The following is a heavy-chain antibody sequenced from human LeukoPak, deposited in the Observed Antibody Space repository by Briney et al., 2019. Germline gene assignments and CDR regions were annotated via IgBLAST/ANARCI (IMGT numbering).Heavy chain of an antibody. CDR2: INHSIST. V-gene: IGHV4-34*01. J-gene: IGHJ4*02. CDR1: GGCFSGYY. CDR3: ATGRYCSSTSCDPYYFDY. D-gene: IGHD2-2*01. Sequence: PSDTLSLTCDGYGGCFSGYYWSWIRQPPGKGLESIGEINHSISTNYNPTLNIRVTVSVDTCKNQFSLKLSSVTAADTAVYYYATGRYCSSTSCDPYYFDYWGQGTLVTVSS.